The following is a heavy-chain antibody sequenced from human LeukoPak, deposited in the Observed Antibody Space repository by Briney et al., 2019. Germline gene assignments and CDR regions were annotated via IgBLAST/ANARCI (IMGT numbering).Heavy chain of an antibody. CDR3: AKNSGCRGGPYDF. Sequence: PGGSLRLSCAASGFTFSSYAMRWVRQAPGKGLEWVSRISDSGCSTFYADSVKGRFTISREHSKNTVYPKMNSLSGEDNSVLYCAKNSGCRGGPYDFWGQGTLVTVSS. J-gene: IGHJ4*02. CDR2: ISDSGCST. V-gene: IGHV3-23*01. D-gene: IGHD1-7*01. CDR1: GFTFSSYA.